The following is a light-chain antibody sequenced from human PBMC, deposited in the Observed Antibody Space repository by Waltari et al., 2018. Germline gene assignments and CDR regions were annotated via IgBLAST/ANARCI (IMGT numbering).Light chain of an antibody. CDR1: SSNIGNEY. CDR2: NAY. Sequence: QSVLTQPPSVSATPGQKVTISCSGSSSNIGNEYVFWYHQVPGTAPNLLIYNAYQRPSGMPDRFSGSKSGTSATLDITGLQTTDEAHYYCGTWDTSLTAHVFGTGTEVTVL. V-gene: IGLV1-51*01. J-gene: IGLJ1*01. CDR3: GTWDTSLTAHV.